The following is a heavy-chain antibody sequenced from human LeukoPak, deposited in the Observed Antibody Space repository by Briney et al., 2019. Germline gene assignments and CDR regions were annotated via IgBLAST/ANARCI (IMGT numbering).Heavy chain of an antibody. J-gene: IGHJ3*02. V-gene: IGHV3-9*01. CDR1: GFTFDDYA. Sequence: GGSQRLSCAASGFTFDDYAMHWVRQAPGKGLEWVSGISWNSGSIGYADSVKGRFTISRDNAKNSLYLQMNSLRAEDTALYYCAKEMSTYDAFDIWGQGTMVTVSS. CDR2: ISWNSGSI. D-gene: IGHD5/OR15-5a*01. CDR3: AKEMSTYDAFDI.